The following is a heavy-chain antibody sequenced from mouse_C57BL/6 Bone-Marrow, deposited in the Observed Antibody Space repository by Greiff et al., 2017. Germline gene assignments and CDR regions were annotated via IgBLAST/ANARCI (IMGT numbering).Heavy chain of an antibody. CDR1: GYTFTDYY. J-gene: IGHJ3*01. CDR2: IYPGSGNT. D-gene: IGHD1-1*01. CDR3: ARPDYYGSTPWFAY. Sequence: VQLQQSGAELVRPGASVKLSCKASGYTFTDYYINWVKQRPGQGLEWIARIYPGSGNTYYNEKFKGKATLTAEKSSSTAYMQLSSLTSEDSAVYFCARPDYYGSTPWFAYWGQGTLVTVSA. V-gene: IGHV1-76*01.